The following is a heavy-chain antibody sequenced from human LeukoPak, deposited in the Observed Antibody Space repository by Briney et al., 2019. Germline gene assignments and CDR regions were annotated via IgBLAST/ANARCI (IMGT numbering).Heavy chain of an antibody. J-gene: IGHJ4*02. CDR1: GFTFSSYW. CDR2: IKQDGSEK. Sequence: GGSLRLSCAASGFTFSSYWMSWVRQAPGKGLEWVANIKQDGSEKYYVDSVKGRFTISRDNAKNSLYLQMNSLRAEDTAVYYCARDFGGYLSPLWYWGQGTLVTVSS. D-gene: IGHD3-22*01. V-gene: IGHV3-7*01. CDR3: ARDFGGYLSPLWY.